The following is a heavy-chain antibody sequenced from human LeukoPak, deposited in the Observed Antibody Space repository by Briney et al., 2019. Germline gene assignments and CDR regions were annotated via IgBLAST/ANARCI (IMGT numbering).Heavy chain of an antibody. CDR3: ARDPAGGIYDL. CDR2: INQDGGRI. V-gene: IGHV3-7*03. Sequence: GGSLRLSYAASGFTFSSHWMNWVRRAPGKGLEWVAIINQDGGRIGYGDSVKGRFTISRDNAQNSLYLQMNSLRAEDTAVYYCARDPAGGIYDLWGQGTRVTVSS. J-gene: IGHJ3*01. CDR1: GFTFSSHW. D-gene: IGHD3-16*01.